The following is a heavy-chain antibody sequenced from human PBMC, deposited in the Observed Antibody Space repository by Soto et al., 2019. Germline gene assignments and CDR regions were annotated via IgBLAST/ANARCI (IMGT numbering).Heavy chain of an antibody. CDR1: GFTFSSYA. V-gene: IGHV3-30-3*01. D-gene: IGHD3-10*01. J-gene: IGHJ5*02. CDR3: ARDCTMVRGVISNWFDP. Sequence: QVQLVESGGGVVQPGRSLRLSCAASGFTFSSYAMHWVRQAPGKGLEWVAVISYDGSNKYYADSVKGRFTISRDNSKNTLYLQMNSLRAEDTAVYYCARDCTMVRGVISNWFDPWGQVTLVTVSS. CDR2: ISYDGSNK.